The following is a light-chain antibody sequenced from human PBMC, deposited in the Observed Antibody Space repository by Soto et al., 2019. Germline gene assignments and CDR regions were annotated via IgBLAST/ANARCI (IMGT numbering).Light chain of an antibody. V-gene: IGKV1-39*01. CDR2: AAS. J-gene: IGKJ1*01. CDR3: LLYFSYFWA. CDR1: QSISSY. Sequence: IQMTKSPSSLSASVGDGVTITCRASQSISSYLNWYQQKPGKAPKLLIYAASSLQSGVPSRFSGSGSGTDFTLTISCLQPEDFATYYCLLYFSYFWAFGQGTKVDIK.